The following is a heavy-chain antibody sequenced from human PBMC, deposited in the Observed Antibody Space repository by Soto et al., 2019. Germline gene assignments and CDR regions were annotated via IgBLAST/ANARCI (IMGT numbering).Heavy chain of an antibody. Sequence: SSETLSLTCTVSGGSISSGGYYWSWIRQHPGKGLEWIGYIYYSGSTYYNPSLKSRVTISVDTSKNQFSLKLSSVTAADTAVYYCARLVWIQPTRGAFDIWGQGTMVTVSS. D-gene: IGHD5-18*01. CDR2: IYYSGST. J-gene: IGHJ3*02. CDR3: ARLVWIQPTRGAFDI. V-gene: IGHV4-31*03. CDR1: GGSISSGGYY.